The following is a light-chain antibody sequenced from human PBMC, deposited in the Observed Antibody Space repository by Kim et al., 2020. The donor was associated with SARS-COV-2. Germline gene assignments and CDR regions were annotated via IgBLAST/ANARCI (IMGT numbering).Light chain of an antibody. J-gene: IGLJ1*01. CDR3: CSYTRGSGYV. Sequence: GQSITRSCTGTGDDICSFYSVSWYQHHPGKTPQLIIYDVSKWPSGISTRFSGTKSGNTASLIISGLQPEDEADYYCCSYTRGSGYVFGTGTKVTVL. V-gene: IGLV2-14*03. CDR2: DVS. CDR1: GDDICSFYS.